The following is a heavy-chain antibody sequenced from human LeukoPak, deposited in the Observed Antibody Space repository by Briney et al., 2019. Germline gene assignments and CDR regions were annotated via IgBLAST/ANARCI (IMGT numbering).Heavy chain of an antibody. CDR3: ATGGRYCSSSNCYLDY. D-gene: IGHD2-2*01. CDR1: GYTFTDYF. CDR2: INPSSGGT. Sequence: ASVKVSCKASGYTFTDYFMHWVRQAPGQGLEWMGWINPSSGGTYFAQKFQGRVTMTRDTSISTAYMELRSLRPDDTAVYFCATGGRYCSSSNCYLDYRGQGTLVTVSS. J-gene: IGHJ4*02. V-gene: IGHV1-2*02.